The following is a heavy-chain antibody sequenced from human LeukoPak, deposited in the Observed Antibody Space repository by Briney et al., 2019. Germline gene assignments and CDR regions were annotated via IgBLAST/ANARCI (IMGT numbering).Heavy chain of an antibody. D-gene: IGHD3-22*01. CDR1: GGSISSSSYY. J-gene: IGHJ4*02. CDR2: IYYSGST. V-gene: IGHV4-39*01. Sequence: PSETLSLTCTVSGGSISSSSYYWGWIRQPPGTGLEWIGSIYYSGSTYYNPSLKSRVTISVDTSKNQFSLKLSSVTAADTAVYYCARHYALGYYYDSSGYYPGPFDYWGQGTLVTVSS. CDR3: ARHYALGYYYDSSGYYPGPFDY.